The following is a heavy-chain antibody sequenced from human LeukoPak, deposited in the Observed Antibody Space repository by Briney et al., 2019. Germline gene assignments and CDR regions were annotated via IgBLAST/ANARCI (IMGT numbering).Heavy chain of an antibody. CDR3: ASISSGWYWDY. CDR2: ISSSSSYI. Sequence: PGGSLRLSCAASGFTFSSYSMNWVRQAPGKGLESVSSISSSSSYIYYADSVKGRFTISRDNAKNSLYLQMNSLRAVDTAVYYCASISSGWYWDYWGQGTLVTVSS. J-gene: IGHJ4*02. V-gene: IGHV3-21*01. D-gene: IGHD6-19*01. CDR1: GFTFSSYS.